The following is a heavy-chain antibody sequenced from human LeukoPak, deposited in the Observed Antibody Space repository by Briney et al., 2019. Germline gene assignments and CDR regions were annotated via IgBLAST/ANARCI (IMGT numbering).Heavy chain of an antibody. D-gene: IGHD6-19*01. CDR2: IEQDGSEK. V-gene: IGHV3-7*04. Sequence: GGSLRLSCAASGFTFSSYGMSWVRQAPGKGLEWVANIEQDGSEKYYVDSVKGRFTISRDNAKNSLYLQMNSLRADDTAVYYCARVEWLDRGYYMDVWGKGTTVTVSS. J-gene: IGHJ6*03. CDR3: ARVEWLDRGYYMDV. CDR1: GFTFSSYG.